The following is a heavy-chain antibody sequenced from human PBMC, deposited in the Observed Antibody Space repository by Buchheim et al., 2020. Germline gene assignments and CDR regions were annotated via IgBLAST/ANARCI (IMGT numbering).Heavy chain of an antibody. CDR2: MNPNSGNT. Sequence: QVQLVQSGAEVKKPGASVKVSCKASGYTFTSYDINWVRQATGQGLEWMGWMNPNSGNTGYAQKFQGRVTMTRNTSISTAYMELSSLRADHTVMYYCASVPRTGPICYYGMDVWGQGTT. D-gene: IGHD7-27*01. J-gene: IGHJ6*02. CDR3: ASVPRTGPICYYGMDV. V-gene: IGHV1-8*01. CDR1: GYTFTSYD.